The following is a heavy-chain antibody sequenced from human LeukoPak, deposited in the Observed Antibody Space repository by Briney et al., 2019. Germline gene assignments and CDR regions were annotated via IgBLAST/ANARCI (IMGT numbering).Heavy chain of an antibody. Sequence: GGSLRLSCAVSGFTYGNYAMSWVRQAPGKGLEWVSTINGYGSNTYYADSVKGRFSISRDNSNNTLSLQMNSLRAEDTAVYYCARLIGSYRYFDYWGQGTLVTVSS. CDR2: INGYGSNT. D-gene: IGHD1-26*01. V-gene: IGHV3-23*01. CDR3: ARLIGSYRYFDY. J-gene: IGHJ4*02. CDR1: GFTYGNYA.